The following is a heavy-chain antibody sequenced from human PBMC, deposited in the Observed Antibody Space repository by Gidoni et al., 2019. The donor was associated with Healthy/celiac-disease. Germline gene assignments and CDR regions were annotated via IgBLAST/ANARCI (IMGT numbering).Heavy chain of an antibody. CDR2: NKSKTCGWTK. D-gene: IGHD3-9*01. J-gene: IGHJ4*02. CDR3: STAGLDYDILTGYYSLGH. Sequence: EVQLVESGGGLVKPGGSLRLSCAASGFTFSNAWMSWVRQAPGKGLEWGGPNKSKTCGWTKELRSTVKGKFPNLREYLKNTLFLEINRLKTEDTAVYYCSTAGLDYDILTGYYSLGHWGQGTLVTVSS. CDR1: GFTFSNAW. V-gene: IGHV3-15*01.